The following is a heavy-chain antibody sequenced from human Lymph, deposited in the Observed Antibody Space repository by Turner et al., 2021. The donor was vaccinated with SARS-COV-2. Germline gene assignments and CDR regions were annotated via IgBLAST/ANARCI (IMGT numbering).Heavy chain of an antibody. J-gene: IGHJ6*02. D-gene: IGHD3-10*01. CDR1: GGTFSSYA. CDR2: IIPILRIA. CDR3: ARVVGGFGELGYYYYYGMDV. V-gene: IGHV1-69*10. Sequence: QVQLVQSGAEVKKPGSSVKVSCKASGGTFSSYAISWVRQAPGQGLEGRGGIIPILRIATYAQKFQGRVTITADKSPSTAYMELSSLRSEDTAVFYCARVVGGFGELGYYYYYGMDVWGQGTTVTVSS.